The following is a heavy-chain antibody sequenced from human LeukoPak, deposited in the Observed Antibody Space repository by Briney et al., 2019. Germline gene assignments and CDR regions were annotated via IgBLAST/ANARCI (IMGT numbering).Heavy chain of an antibody. J-gene: IGHJ6*02. D-gene: IGHD6-19*01. CDR2: MNPNSGNT. Sequence: GASVKVSCKASGYTFTSYDINWVRQATGQGLEWMGWMNPNSGNTGYAQKFRGRVTMTRNTSISTAYMELSSLRSEDTAVYYCARASQWLFYYYYGMDVWGQGTTVTVSS. CDR1: GYTFTSYD. CDR3: ARASQWLFYYYYGMDV. V-gene: IGHV1-8*01.